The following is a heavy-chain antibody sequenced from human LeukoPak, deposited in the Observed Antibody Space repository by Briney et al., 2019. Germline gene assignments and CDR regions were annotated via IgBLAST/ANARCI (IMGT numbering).Heavy chain of an antibody. CDR1: GYSFTSYW. CDR2: IYPGDSDT. J-gene: IGHJ4*02. V-gene: IGHV5-51*01. CDR3: ARQYCSSTSCYLGPDY. Sequence: GESLQISCKGSGYSFTSYWIGWVRQMPGKGLEWMGIIYPGDSDTRYSPSFQGQVTISADKSISTAYLQWSSLKASDTAMYYCARQYCSSTSCYLGPDYWGQGTLVTVSS. D-gene: IGHD2-2*01.